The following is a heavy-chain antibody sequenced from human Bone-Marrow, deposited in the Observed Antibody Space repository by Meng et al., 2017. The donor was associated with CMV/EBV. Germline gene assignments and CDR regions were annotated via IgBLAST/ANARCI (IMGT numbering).Heavy chain of an antibody. CDR2: IIPIFGTA. V-gene: IGHV1-69*05. J-gene: IGHJ5*02. Sequence: SVKVSCKASGGTFSSYAISWVRQAPGQGLEWMGGIIPIFGTANYAQKFQGRVTITTDESTSTAYMELSSLRSEDTAVYYCARDRSRRNGFLEWFHTYNWFDPWGQGTRVTVSS. CDR3: ARDRSRRNGFLEWFHTYNWFDP. CDR1: GGTFSSYA. D-gene: IGHD3-3*01.